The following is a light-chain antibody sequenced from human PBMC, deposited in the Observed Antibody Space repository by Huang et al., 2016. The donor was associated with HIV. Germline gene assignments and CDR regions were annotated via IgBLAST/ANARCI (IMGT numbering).Light chain of an antibody. V-gene: IGKV1-39*01. CDR3: QHSFRSPYT. J-gene: IGKJ2*01. CDR1: QRISKY. Sequence: DIQMTQSPSSLSASVGVRVTITCRASQRISKYLNWYQQKPGRAPNLLIYGASNLQSGVPSRFSGSGSETDFTLTISGLQPGDFATYYCQHSFRSPYTFGQGTKVDMK. CDR2: GAS.